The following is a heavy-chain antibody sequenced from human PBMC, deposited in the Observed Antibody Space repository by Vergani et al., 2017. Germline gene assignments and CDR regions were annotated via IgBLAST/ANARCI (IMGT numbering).Heavy chain of an antibody. CDR3: ARATSGSYSGYYYYMDV. D-gene: IGHD1-26*01. V-gene: IGHV1-2*02. Sequence: QVQLVQSGAEVKKPGASVKVSCKASGYTFTGYYMHWVRQAPGQGLEWMGWINPNSGGTNYAQKFQGRVTMSRDTSISTAYMELSRLRSDETAVYYCARATSGSYSGYYYYMDVWGKGTTVTVSS. CDR2: INPNSGGT. CDR1: GYTFTGYY. J-gene: IGHJ6*03.